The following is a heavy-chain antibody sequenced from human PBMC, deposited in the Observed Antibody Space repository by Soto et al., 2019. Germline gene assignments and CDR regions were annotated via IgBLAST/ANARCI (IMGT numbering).Heavy chain of an antibody. D-gene: IGHD6-13*01. CDR3: AKDRQPLAAAGTNAFDI. J-gene: IGHJ3*02. CDR1: GFTFSSYA. CDR2: ISGSGGST. V-gene: IGHV3-23*01. Sequence: GGSLRLSCAASGFTFSSYAMSWVRQAPGKGLEWVSAISGSGGSTYYADSVKGRFTISRDNSKNTLYLQMNNLRAEDTAVYYCAKDRQPLAAAGTNAFDIWGQGTMVTVSS.